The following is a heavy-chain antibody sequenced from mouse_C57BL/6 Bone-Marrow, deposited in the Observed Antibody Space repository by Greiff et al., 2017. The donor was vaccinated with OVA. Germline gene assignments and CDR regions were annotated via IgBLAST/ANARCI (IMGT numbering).Heavy chain of an antibody. J-gene: IGHJ1*03. CDR3: ARDYYGSSYLWYFDV. D-gene: IGHD1-1*01. CDR2: IDPSDSYT. V-gene: IGHV1-69*01. Sequence: QVQLQQPGAELVMPGASVKLSCKASGYTFTSYWMHWVKQRPGQGLEWIGEIDPSDSYTNYNQKFKGKSTLTVDKSSSTAYMQLSSLTSEDSAVYYCARDYYGSSYLWYFDVWGTGTTVTVSS. CDR1: GYTFTSYW.